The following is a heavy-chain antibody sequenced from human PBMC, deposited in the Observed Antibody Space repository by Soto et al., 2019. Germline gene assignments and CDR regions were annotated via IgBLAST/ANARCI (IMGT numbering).Heavy chain of an antibody. J-gene: IGHJ6*02. V-gene: IGHV3-23*01. CDR1: GFTFSSYA. CDR2: ISGSGGST. D-gene: IGHD2-15*01. CDR3: ARDRGYDAHDYYYNAMDV. Sequence: PGGSLRLSCAASGFTFSSYAMSWVRQAPGKGLEWVSAISGSGGSTYYADSAKGRFTISRDNSKNTLYLQMNSLGVEDTAVYYCARDRGYDAHDYYYNAMDVWGQGTTVTVSS.